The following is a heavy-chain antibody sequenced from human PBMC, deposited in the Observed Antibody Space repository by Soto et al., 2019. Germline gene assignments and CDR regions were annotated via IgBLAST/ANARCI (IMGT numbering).Heavy chain of an antibody. Sequence: GASVKVSCKASGYTFTGYYMHWVRQAPGQGLEWMGWINPNSGGTNYAQKFQGRVTMTRDTSISTAYMELSRLRSDDTAVYYCARTGVRLQNYHYYVMDVWGQGTTVTVSS. V-gene: IGHV1-2*02. CDR3: ARTGVRLQNYHYYVMDV. J-gene: IGHJ6*02. D-gene: IGHD5-18*01. CDR2: INPNSGGT. CDR1: GYTFTGYY.